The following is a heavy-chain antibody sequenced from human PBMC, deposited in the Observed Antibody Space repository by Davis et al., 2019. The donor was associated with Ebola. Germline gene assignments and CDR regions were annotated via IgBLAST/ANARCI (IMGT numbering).Heavy chain of an antibody. CDR3: AASMITFGGVIVTGMDV. Sequence: AASVKVSCKASGYTFTNYGISWVRQAPGQGLEWMGGIIPIFGTANYAQKFQGRVTITADKSTSTAYMELSSLRSEDTAVYYCAASMITFGGVIVTGMDVWGQGTTVTVSS. CDR2: IIPIFGTA. D-gene: IGHD3-16*02. V-gene: IGHV1-69*06. CDR1: GYTFTNYG. J-gene: IGHJ6*02.